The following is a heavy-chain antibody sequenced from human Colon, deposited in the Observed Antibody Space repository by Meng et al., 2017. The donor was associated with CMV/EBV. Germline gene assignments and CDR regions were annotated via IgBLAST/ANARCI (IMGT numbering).Heavy chain of an antibody. CDR1: GLNIRTKY. Sequence: SCEVSGLNIRTKYMSWVRQAPGKRLEWVAVSYADGSTNYADFARGRFTISRDSSKNTVYLQMSSVRIDDTAVYYCARQVRNDGRFDHWDQGTLVTVSS. V-gene: IGHV3-66*02. CDR2: SYADGST. CDR3: ARQVRNDGRFDH. J-gene: IGHJ4*02.